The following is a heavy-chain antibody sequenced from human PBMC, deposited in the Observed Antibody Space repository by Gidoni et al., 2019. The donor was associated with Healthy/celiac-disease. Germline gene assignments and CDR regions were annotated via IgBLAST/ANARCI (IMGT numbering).Heavy chain of an antibody. CDR3: AKAEAYDSSGYYDY. D-gene: IGHD3-22*01. CDR1: GFTFSSYG. J-gene: IGHJ4*02. V-gene: IGHV3-30*18. Sequence: QVQLVESGGGVVQPGTSLRLSCAASGFTFSSYGMHWVRQAPGKGLEWVAVISYDGSNKYYADSVKGRFTISRDNSKNTLYLQMNSLRAEDTAVYYCAKAEAYDSSGYYDYWGQGTLVTVSS. CDR2: ISYDGSNK.